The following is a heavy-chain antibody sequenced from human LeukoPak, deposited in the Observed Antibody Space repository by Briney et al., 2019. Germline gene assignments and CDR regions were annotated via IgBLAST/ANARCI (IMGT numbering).Heavy chain of an antibody. D-gene: IGHD6-19*01. CDR1: GGSISSYY. CDR2: ISYSGGT. J-gene: IGHJ4*02. Sequence: SETLSLTCTVSGGSISSYYWSWIRQPPGKGLEWIGYISYSGGTNYNPSLKSRVTISVDTSKNQFSLKPSSVTAADTAVYYCGRGYNTGWYVDYWGQGTPVTVSS. CDR3: GRGYNTGWYVDY. V-gene: IGHV4-59*01.